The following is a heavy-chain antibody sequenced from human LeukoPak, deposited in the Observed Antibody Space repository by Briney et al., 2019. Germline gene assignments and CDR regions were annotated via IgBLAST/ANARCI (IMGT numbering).Heavy chain of an antibody. CDR3: ATDFYDST. V-gene: IGHV3-15*07. Sequence: PGGSLRLSCAASGFTFSSAWMNWVRQAPGKGLEWVGRIKSETDGGTTDYAAPVKGTFTISRDDSENTLYLQMNSLQTEDTAVYYCATDFYDSTWGQGTLVTVSS. CDR2: IKSETDGGTT. J-gene: IGHJ5*02. D-gene: IGHD3-22*01. CDR1: GFTFSSAW.